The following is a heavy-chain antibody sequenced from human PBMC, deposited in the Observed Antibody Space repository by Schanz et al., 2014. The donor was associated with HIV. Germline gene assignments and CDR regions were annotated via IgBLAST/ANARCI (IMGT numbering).Heavy chain of an antibody. CDR3: ARDERYCTGSNCYLYYFDY. J-gene: IGHJ4*02. CDR1: GFTFSRYW. V-gene: IGHV3-7*01. D-gene: IGHD2-15*01. CDR2: IRQDGGEK. Sequence: QLVESGGGLVQPGGSLRLSCAASGFTFSRYWMTWVRQAPGKGLEWVANIRQDGGEKYYVDSVKGRFNISRDNAKNSLYLQMNSLRGEDTAVYYCARDERYCTGSNCYLYYFDYWGQGTLVTVPS.